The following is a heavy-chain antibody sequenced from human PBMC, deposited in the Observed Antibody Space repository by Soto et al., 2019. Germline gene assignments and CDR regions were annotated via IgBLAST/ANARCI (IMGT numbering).Heavy chain of an antibody. CDR2: ISGSGGST. J-gene: IGHJ5*02. Sequence: GGSLRLSCAASGFTFSSYAMSWVRQAPGKGLEWVSAISGSGGSTYYADSVKGRFTISRDNSKNTLYLQMNSLRAEDTAVYYCAKDRRAGTTLLFWFDPWGQGTLVTVSS. CDR1: GFTFSSYA. V-gene: IGHV3-23*01. D-gene: IGHD1-1*01. CDR3: AKDRRAGTTLLFWFDP.